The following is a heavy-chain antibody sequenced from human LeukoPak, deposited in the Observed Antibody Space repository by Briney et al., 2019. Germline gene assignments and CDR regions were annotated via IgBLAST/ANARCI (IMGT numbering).Heavy chain of an antibody. CDR1: GFTFSDYY. D-gene: IGHD6-13*01. CDR3: ARVSIAAAFAFDI. J-gene: IGHJ3*02. CDR2: ISSSSSTI. V-gene: IGHV3-11*04. Sequence: GGSLRLSCAASGFTFSDYYMSWIRQAPGKGLEWVSYISSSSSTIYYADSVKGRFTISRDNAKNSLYLQMNSLRAEDTAAYYCARVSIAAAFAFDIWGQGTMVTVSS.